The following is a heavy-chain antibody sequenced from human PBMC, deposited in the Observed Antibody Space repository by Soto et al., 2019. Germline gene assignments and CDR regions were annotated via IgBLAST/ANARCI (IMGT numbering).Heavy chain of an antibody. CDR1: GGTFSSYA. CDR2: IIPIFGTA. D-gene: IGHD6-13*01. Sequence: SVKVSCKASGGTFSSYAISWVRQAPGQGLEWMGGIIPIFGTANYAQKFQGRVTITADESTSTAYMELSSLRSEDTAVYYCARRAPEYSSSWYTWFDPWGQGTLVTASS. V-gene: IGHV1-69*13. CDR3: ARRAPEYSSSWYTWFDP. J-gene: IGHJ5*02.